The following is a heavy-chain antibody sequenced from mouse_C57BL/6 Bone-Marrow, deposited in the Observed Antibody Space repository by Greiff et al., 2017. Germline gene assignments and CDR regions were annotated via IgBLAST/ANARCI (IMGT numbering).Heavy chain of an antibody. Sequence: DVQLQESGPGLVKPSQSLSLTCSVTGYSITSGYYWNWIRQFPGNKLEWMGYISYDGSNNYNPSLKNRISITRDTSKNQFFLKLNSVTTEDTATYYCARESNHGYFDYWGQGTTLTVSS. V-gene: IGHV3-6*01. CDR3: ARESNHGYFDY. CDR1: GYSITSGYY. D-gene: IGHD2-5*01. J-gene: IGHJ2*01. CDR2: ISYDGSN.